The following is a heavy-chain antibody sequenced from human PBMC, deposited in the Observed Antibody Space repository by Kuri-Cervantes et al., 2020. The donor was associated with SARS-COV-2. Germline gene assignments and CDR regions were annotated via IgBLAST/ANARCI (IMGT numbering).Heavy chain of an antibody. CDR2: ITWDGGSS. J-gene: IGHJ4*02. D-gene: IGHD3-10*02. Sequence: GESLKTPCDASGFTFSTCLVNWVRQPPGKGLEWVSCITWDGGSSFYADSVKGRFSISRDSSKNFLYLQMNSLRVDDTALYYCAKVFGVGSTIKYFDYWGKGTVVTVSS. V-gene: IGHV3-43D*03. CDR1: GFTFSTCL. CDR3: AKVFGVGSTIKYFDY.